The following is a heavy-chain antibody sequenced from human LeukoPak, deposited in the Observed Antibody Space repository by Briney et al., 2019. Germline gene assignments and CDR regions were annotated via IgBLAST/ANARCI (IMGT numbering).Heavy chain of an antibody. CDR1: GYTFTGHH. V-gene: IGHV1-2*02. CDR2: INPSNSDT. J-gene: IGHJ4*02. D-gene: IGHD6-25*01. CDR3: ASSPGALSGASSVEFYLDY. Sequence: SVKVSCKASGYTFTGHHTHWVRQARGHGLGWVGFINPSNSDTSHGQRFQGRVTMTSDTSISTAYLELRSLTSDHTGIYFCASSPGALSGASSVEFYLDYWGPGTVITVPS.